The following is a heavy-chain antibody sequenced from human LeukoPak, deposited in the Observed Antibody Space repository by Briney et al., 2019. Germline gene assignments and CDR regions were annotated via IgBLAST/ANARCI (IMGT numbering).Heavy chain of an antibody. CDR3: ARVVTYYYGSGRDY. Sequence: SETLSLTCTVSGGSMSSYYWSWIRQPPGKGLEWIGYIYYSGSTNYNPSLKSRVTISVDTSKKQFSLKLSSVTAADTAVYYCARVVTYYYGSGRDYWGQGTLVTVSS. CDR1: GGSMSSYY. D-gene: IGHD3-10*01. V-gene: IGHV4-59*12. CDR2: IYYSGST. J-gene: IGHJ4*02.